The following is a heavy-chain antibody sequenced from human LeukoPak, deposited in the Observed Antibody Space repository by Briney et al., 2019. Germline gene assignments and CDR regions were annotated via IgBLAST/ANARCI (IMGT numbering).Heavy chain of an antibody. D-gene: IGHD5-24*01. V-gene: IGHV3-48*03. J-gene: IGHJ4*02. CDR1: GFTFSSYE. CDR2: ISSSGSTI. Sequence: GGSLRLSCAASGFTFSSYEMNWVRQAPGKGLEWVSYISSSGSTIYYADSVQGRFTISRDNAKNSLYLQMNSLRAEDTAVYYCASEIGRDRYNLNFDYWGQGTLVTVSS. CDR3: ASEIGRDRYNLNFDY.